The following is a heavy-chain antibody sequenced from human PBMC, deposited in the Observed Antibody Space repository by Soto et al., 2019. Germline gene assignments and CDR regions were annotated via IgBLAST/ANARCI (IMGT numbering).Heavy chain of an antibody. Sequence: PSETLSLTCTVSGGSISSYYWSWIRQSPGEGLEWIGYIHYSGSTNSNPSLKSRVTISLDTSRNQVSLNLSSVTAADSAVYFCARARYQLLHPYYYGMDVWGQGTTVTVSS. V-gene: IGHV4-59*01. CDR1: GGSISSYY. D-gene: IGHD2-2*01. J-gene: IGHJ6*02. CDR3: ARARYQLLHPYYYGMDV. CDR2: IHYSGST.